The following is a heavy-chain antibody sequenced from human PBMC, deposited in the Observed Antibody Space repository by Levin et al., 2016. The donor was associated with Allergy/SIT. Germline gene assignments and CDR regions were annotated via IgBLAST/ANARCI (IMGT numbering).Heavy chain of an antibody. Sequence: ASVKVSCKASGYNFASFDISWVRQAPGQGLEWMGRLNSNRGDTEYAQKLKGRVSMTRNTSVSTAYMELSSLKSEDTAVYYCVTMINPPWNAFEVWGQGTAVTVSS. CDR3: VTMINPPWNAFEV. V-gene: IGHV1-8*01. D-gene: IGHD3-22*01. CDR2: LNSNRGDT. J-gene: IGHJ3*01. CDR1: GYNFASFD.